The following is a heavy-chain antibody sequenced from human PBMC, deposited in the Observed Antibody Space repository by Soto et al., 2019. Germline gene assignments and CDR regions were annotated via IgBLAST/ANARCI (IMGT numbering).Heavy chain of an antibody. D-gene: IGHD3-3*02. Sequence: QVQLQQWGAGLLKPSETLSLTCAVYGGSFSGNYWSWIRQPPGKGLEWIGEINHSGSTNYNPSHKSRVTISVDTSNHRFSLKLSSVTAAASAVYYCARGGPGARSIRYFDLWGRGTLVTVSS. V-gene: IGHV4-34*01. J-gene: IGHJ2*01. CDR1: GGSFSGNY. CDR2: INHSGST. CDR3: ARGGPGARSIRYFDL.